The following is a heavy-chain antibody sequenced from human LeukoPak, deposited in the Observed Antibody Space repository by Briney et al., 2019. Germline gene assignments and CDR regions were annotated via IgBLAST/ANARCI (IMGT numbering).Heavy chain of an antibody. Sequence: GGSLRLSCAASGFTFRRYAMSWVRQAPGKGLEWVSAISGSGGSTYYADSVKGRFTISRDNSKNTLYLQMNSLRAEDTAVYYCAKAEDIVVVVAATSFDYWGQGTLVTVSS. J-gene: IGHJ4*02. D-gene: IGHD2-15*01. CDR3: AKAEDIVVVVAATSFDY. V-gene: IGHV3-23*01. CDR1: GFTFRRYA. CDR2: ISGSGGST.